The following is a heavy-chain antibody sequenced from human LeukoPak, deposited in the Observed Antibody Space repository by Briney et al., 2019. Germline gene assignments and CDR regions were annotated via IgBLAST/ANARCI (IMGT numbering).Heavy chain of an antibody. D-gene: IGHD3-10*01. Sequence: GGSLRLSCAASGFTFSSYAMSWVRQAPGKGLEWVSAISGSGGSTYYADSVKGRFTISRDNSKNTLYLQMNSLRAEDTAVYYCAKPVRGSGSYSYYYYGMDVWGQGTTVTVSS. CDR1: GFTFSSYA. J-gene: IGHJ6*02. CDR3: AKPVRGSGSYSYYYYGMDV. CDR2: ISGSGGST. V-gene: IGHV3-23*01.